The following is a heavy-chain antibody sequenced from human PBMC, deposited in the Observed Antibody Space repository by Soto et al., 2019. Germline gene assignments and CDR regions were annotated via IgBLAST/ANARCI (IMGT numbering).Heavy chain of an antibody. CDR2: IYHSGTT. CDR1: GFSISSGYF. J-gene: IGHJ5*02. CDR3: ARDSSGYYWSDP. D-gene: IGHD3-22*01. V-gene: IGHV4-38-2*02. Sequence: SETLSLTCAVSGFSISSGYFWGWIRQPPGKGPEWLGSIYHSGTTYYNPSVKGRVTISVDTSKNQFSLKMSSVTAADTAVYYCARDSSGYYWSDPWGQGTLVTVSS.